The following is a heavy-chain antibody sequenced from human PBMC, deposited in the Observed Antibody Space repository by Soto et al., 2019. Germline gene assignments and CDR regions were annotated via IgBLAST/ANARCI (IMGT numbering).Heavy chain of an antibody. CDR3: AKDLQSGYDNWTHHYYYGMDV. V-gene: IGHV3-23*01. J-gene: IGHJ6*02. CDR1: GFTFSSYA. D-gene: IGHD5-12*01. Sequence: EVPLLESVGGLVQPGGSLRLSCAASGFTFSSYAMSWVRQAPGKGLEWVSAISGSGGSTYYADAVKGRFTISSDNSKSTLYLQMSSRRAEDTAVYYCAKDLQSGYDNWTHHYYYGMDVWGQRTTVTVSS. CDR2: ISGSGGST.